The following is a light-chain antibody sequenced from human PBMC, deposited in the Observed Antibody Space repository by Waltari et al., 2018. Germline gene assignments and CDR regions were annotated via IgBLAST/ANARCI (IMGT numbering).Light chain of an antibody. Sequence: DIVMTQSPDSLAVSLGEGATINCKSSQSLLSSSNNRDYLAWFQQKPGQPPRLLISWASTRESGVPDRFSGSGSGTDFTLTISSLQTEDVAVYYCQQHYGFPLTFGGGTRVEIK. J-gene: IGKJ4*01. V-gene: IGKV4-1*01. CDR3: QQHYGFPLT. CDR1: QSLLSSSNNRDY. CDR2: WAS.